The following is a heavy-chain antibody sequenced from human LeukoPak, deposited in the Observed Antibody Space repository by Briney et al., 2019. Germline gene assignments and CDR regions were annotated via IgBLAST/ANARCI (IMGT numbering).Heavy chain of an antibody. CDR2: IYYSGST. CDR3: ARVSYDSSGYYYRPDY. Sequence: PSQTLSLTCTVSGGSISSGGYYWSWIRQHPGKGLEWIGYIYYSGSTYYNPSLKSRVTISVDTSKNQFSLKLSSVTAADTAVYYCARVSYDSSGYYYRPDYWGQGTLVTVSS. V-gene: IGHV4-31*03. D-gene: IGHD3-22*01. CDR1: GGSISSGGYY. J-gene: IGHJ4*02.